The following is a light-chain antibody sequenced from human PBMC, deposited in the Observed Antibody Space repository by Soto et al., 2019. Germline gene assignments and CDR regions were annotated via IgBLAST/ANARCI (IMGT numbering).Light chain of an antibody. CDR1: PSLYSSS. J-gene: IGKJ1*01. CDR2: AAS. V-gene: IGKV3-20*01. Sequence: IALTQSPGTLSLSPGERATLSCRASPSLYSSSLAWYQQKPGQAPRLLIYAASSRATGIADRFSGSGSGTDFTLTISGLEPEDVALYYCQQYDISPRTFGQGTKVDIK. CDR3: QQYDISPRT.